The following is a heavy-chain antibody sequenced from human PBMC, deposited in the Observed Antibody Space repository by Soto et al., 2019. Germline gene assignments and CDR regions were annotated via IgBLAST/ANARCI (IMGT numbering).Heavy chain of an antibody. CDR1: GFTFSSYG. D-gene: IGHD2-15*01. J-gene: IGHJ3*02. Sequence: GGSLRLSCAASGFTFSSYGMHWVRQAPGKGLEWVAVIWYDGSNKYYADSVKGRFTISRDNSKNTLYLQMNSLRAEDTAVYYCASYCSGGSCYGETRDRDAFDIWGQGTMVTVSS. CDR3: ASYCSGGSCYGETRDRDAFDI. V-gene: IGHV3-33*01. CDR2: IWYDGSNK.